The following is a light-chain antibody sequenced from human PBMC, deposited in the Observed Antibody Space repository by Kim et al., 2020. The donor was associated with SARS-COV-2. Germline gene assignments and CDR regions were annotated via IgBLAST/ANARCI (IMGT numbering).Light chain of an antibody. CDR1: HSVSSSY. Sequence: SPGEIATPSSSASHSVSSSYLAWYQQKPGQAPRLLMYDASSRATGISDRFSGSGSGTDFTLTISRLEPEDFAVYYCQQYCSLPWTFGQGTKVDIK. CDR2: DAS. J-gene: IGKJ1*01. V-gene: IGKV3-20*01. CDR3: QQYCSLPWT.